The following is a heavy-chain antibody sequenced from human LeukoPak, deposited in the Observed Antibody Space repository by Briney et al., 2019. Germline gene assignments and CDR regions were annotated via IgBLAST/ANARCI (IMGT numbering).Heavy chain of an antibody. J-gene: IGHJ6*02. D-gene: IGHD3-10*01. CDR3: ARDGDFEDGSGSYYTMDV. CDR2: IYYSGST. V-gene: IGHV4-59*01. CDR1: GVSISSYY. Sequence: SETLSLTCTVSGVSISSYYWSWIRQPPGKGLEWIGYIYYSGSTNYNPSLKSRVTISVATSKNQFSLKLSSVTAADTAVYYCARDGDFEDGSGSYYTMDVWGQGTTVTVSS.